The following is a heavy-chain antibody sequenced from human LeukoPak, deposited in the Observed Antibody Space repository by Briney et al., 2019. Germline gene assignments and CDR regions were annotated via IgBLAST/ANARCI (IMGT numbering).Heavy chain of an antibody. CDR1: GGSISSYY. CDR2: IYYSGST. J-gene: IGHJ6*03. CDR3: ARSSEGRYYYDSSGFSYYYYMDV. D-gene: IGHD3-22*01. V-gene: IGHV4-59*01. Sequence: SETLSLTCTVSGGSISSYYWSWLRQPPGKGLEWIGYIYYSGSTYYNPSLRSRVTISVDTSKNQFSLKLSSVTAADTAVYYCARSSEGRYYYDSSGFSYYYYMDVWGKGTTVTISS.